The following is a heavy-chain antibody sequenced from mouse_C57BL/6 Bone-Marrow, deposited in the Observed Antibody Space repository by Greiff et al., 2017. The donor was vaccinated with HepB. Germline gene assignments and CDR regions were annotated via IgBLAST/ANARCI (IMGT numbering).Heavy chain of an antibody. CDR3: ARREIYYPFDY. CDR2: IYPGDGDT. CDR1: GYAFSSYW. D-gene: IGHD2-1*01. J-gene: IGHJ2*01. Sequence: ESGAELVKPGASVKISCKASGYAFSSYWMNWVKQRPGKGLEWIGQIYPGDGDTNYNGKFKGKATLTADKSSSTAYMQLSSLTSEDSAVYFCARREIYYPFDYWGQGTTLTVSS. V-gene: IGHV1-80*01.